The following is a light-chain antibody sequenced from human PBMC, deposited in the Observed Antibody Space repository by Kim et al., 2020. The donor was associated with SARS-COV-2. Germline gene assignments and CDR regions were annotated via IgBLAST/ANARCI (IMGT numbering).Light chain of an antibody. CDR3: NSRDSSGNHVL. J-gene: IGLJ3*02. V-gene: IGLV3-19*01. CDR2: GDK. Sequence: ALGQTVTRTCQGDSLRGLYVSWFRKKSGQAPILVIYGDKNRPSGIPDRFSGSGAGNTASLTITGAQAEVEVDYYSNSRDSSGNHVLFGGGTMLTVL. CDR1: SLRGLY.